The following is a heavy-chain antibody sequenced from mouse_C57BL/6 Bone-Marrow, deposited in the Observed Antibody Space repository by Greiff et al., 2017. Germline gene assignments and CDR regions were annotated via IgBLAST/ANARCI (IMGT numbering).Heavy chain of an antibody. CDR3: ARIYPPAY. J-gene: IGHJ3*01. V-gene: IGHV1-82*01. CDR1: GYAFSSSW. CDR2: IYPGDGDT. D-gene: IGHD2-1*01. Sequence: QVQLQQSGPELVKPGASVKISCKASGYAFSSSWMNWVKQRPGKGLEWIGRIYPGDGDTNYNGTFKGKATLTADKSSSTAYMQLSSLTSEDSAVYFCARIYPPAYWGQGTLVTVSA.